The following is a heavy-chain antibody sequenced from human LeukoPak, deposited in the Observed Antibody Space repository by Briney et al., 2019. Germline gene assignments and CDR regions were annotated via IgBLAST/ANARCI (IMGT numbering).Heavy chain of an antibody. D-gene: IGHD3-22*01. CDR2: INPNSGNT. CDR3: ARGLYNPRITMIVVVITGSGLDY. J-gene: IGHJ4*02. Sequence: GASVKVSCKASGYTFTGYYMHWVRQAPGQGLEWMGWINPNSGNTGYAQKFQGRVTMTRNTSISTAYMELSSLRSEDTAAYYCARGLYNPRITMIVVVITGSGLDYWGQGTLVTVSS. V-gene: IGHV1-8*02. CDR1: GYTFTGYY.